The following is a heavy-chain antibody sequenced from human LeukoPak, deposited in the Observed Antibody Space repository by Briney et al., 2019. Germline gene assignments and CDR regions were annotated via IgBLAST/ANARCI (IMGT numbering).Heavy chain of an antibody. D-gene: IGHD1-26*01. Sequence: GGSLRLSCAASGFIVSNNYMSWVRQAPGKGLEWVANIKQDGSEKYYVDSVKGRFTISRDNAKNSLYLQMNSLRAEDTAVYYCARDEGRLEWELLKLNYYYGMDVWGQGTTVTVSS. V-gene: IGHV3-7*01. CDR1: GFIVSNNY. J-gene: IGHJ6*02. CDR3: ARDEGRLEWELLKLNYYYGMDV. CDR2: IKQDGSEK.